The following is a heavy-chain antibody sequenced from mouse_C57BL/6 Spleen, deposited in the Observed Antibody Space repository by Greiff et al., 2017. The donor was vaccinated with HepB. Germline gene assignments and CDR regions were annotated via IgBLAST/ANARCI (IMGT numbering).Heavy chain of an antibody. CDR1: GFNIKDDY. CDR3: TTGTTGCAY. Sequence: EVQLQQSGAELVRPGASVKLSCTASGFNIKDDYMHWVQQRPEQGLEWIGWIGTENGDTEYASQFPGKATITADTSSNTAYLQLSSLTSEDTAVYYCTTGTTGCAYWGQGTLVTVSA. CDR2: IGTENGDT. J-gene: IGHJ3*01. V-gene: IGHV14-4*01. D-gene: IGHD1-1*01.